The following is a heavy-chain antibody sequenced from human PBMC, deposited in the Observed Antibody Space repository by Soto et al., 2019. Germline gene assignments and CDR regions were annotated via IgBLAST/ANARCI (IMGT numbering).Heavy chain of an antibody. J-gene: IGHJ4*02. CDR1: GFTFSKAW. CDR2: IKNKTDGGTT. V-gene: IGHV3-15*01. D-gene: IGHD3-3*01. CDR3: TTDPYYEFWSGYYFDY. Sequence: PGGSLRLSCAASGFTFSKAWMSWVRLAPGKGLEWVGRIKNKTDGGTTDYPAPVKGRFTISRDDSGNTLYLQMNSLKTEDTAVYYCTTDPYYEFWSGYYFDYWGQGTLVTVSS.